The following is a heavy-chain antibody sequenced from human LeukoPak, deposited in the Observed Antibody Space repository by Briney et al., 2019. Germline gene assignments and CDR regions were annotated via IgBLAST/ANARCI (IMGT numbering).Heavy chain of an antibody. CDR3: ARGYNWNYASWFDP. CDR2: ISSSSSYI. CDR1: GFTFSSYS. J-gene: IGHJ5*02. D-gene: IGHD1-7*01. Sequence: GGSLRLSCAASGFTFSSYSMNWVRQAPGKGLEWVSSISSSSSYIYYADSVKGRFTISRDNAKSSLYLQMNSLRAEDTAVYYCARGYNWNYASWFDPWGQGTLVTVSS. V-gene: IGHV3-21*01.